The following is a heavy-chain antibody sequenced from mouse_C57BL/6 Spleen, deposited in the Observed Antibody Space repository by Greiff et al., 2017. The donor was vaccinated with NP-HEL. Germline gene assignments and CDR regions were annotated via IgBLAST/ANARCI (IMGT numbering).Heavy chain of an antibody. Sequence: VKLVESGGGLVKPGGSLKLSCAASGFTFSDYGMHWVRQAPEKGLEWVAYISSGSSTIYYADTVKGRFTISRDNAKNTLFLQITSLRSEDTAMYYCARSYYGSIPYAMNYWGQGTSVTVSS. CDR3: ARSYYGSIPYAMNY. J-gene: IGHJ4*01. CDR1: GFTFSDYG. D-gene: IGHD1-1*01. V-gene: IGHV5-17*01. CDR2: ISSGSSTI.